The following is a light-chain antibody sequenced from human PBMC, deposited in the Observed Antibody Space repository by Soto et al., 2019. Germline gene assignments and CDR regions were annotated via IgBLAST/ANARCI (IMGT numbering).Light chain of an antibody. V-gene: IGKV3-15*01. CDR2: GAS. J-gene: IGKJ2*01. CDR1: QSVSSN. Sequence: EIVMTQSPATLSVSPGERATLSCRASQSVSSNLAWYQQKPGQAPRLLIYGASTRVTGIPARFSGSGSGTEFTLTISSLQSEDFAVYYCQQYNNWQDTFGQGTKLEIK. CDR3: QQYNNWQDT.